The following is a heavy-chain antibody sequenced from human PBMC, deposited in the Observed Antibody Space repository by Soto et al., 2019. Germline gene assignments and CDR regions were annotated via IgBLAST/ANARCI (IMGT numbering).Heavy chain of an antibody. CDR2: ISGSGGST. Sequence: GGSLRLSCAASGFTFSSYAMSWVRQAPGKGLEWVSAISGSGGSTYYADSVKGRFTISRDNSKNTLYLQMNSLRAEDTAVYYCANGAVVVPAAINWFDPWGQGTLVTVSS. V-gene: IGHV3-23*01. CDR3: ANGAVVVPAAINWFDP. CDR1: GFTFSSYA. J-gene: IGHJ5*02. D-gene: IGHD2-2*02.